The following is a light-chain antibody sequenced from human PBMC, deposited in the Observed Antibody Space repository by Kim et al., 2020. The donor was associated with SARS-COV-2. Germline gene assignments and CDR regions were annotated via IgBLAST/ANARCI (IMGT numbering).Light chain of an antibody. V-gene: IGLV4-69*01. CDR3: QTWGTDIQV. CDR2: LNSDGSH. Sequence: ASVKLTCTLSSGHSTYDIAWHQQQPEKGPRYLMKLNSDGSHSKGDGIPDRFSGSSSGAERYLTISSLQSEDEADYYCQTWGTDIQVFRGGTKLTVL. CDR1: SGHSTYD. J-gene: IGLJ3*02.